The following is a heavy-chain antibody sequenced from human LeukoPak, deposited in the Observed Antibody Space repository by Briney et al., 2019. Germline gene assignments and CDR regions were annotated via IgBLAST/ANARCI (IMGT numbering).Heavy chain of an antibody. CDR1: GFTFSTYA. V-gene: IGHV3-21*01. Sequence: KPGGSLRLSCSASGFTFSTYAMYWVRQAPGKGLEWVSSISSSNSYIYNADSVKGRFTISRDNAKNSLYLQMNSLRAEDTAVYYCARDQGLLVVAGRFGYWGQGTLVTVSS. CDR2: ISSSNSYI. J-gene: IGHJ4*02. D-gene: IGHD6-19*01. CDR3: ARDQGLLVVAGRFGY.